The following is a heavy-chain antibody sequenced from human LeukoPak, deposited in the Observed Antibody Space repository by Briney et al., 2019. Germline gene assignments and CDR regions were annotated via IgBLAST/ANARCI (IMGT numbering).Heavy chain of an antibody. J-gene: IGHJ4*02. Sequence: SETLSLTCTVSGGSISSYYWSWIRQPPGKGLEWIGYIYYSGSTNYNPSLKSRVTISVDTSKNQFSLKLSSVTAADTAVYYCARSPGWELGDYWGQGTLVTVSS. CDR1: GGSISSYY. CDR3: ARSPGWELGDY. V-gene: IGHV4-59*01. D-gene: IGHD1-26*01. CDR2: IYYSGST.